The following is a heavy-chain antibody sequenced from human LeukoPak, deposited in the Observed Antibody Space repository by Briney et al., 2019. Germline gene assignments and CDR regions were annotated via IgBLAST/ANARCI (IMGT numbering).Heavy chain of an antibody. D-gene: IGHD3-22*01. CDR1: GYTFTNYY. CDR3: ARGDYDSDRYFDY. J-gene: IGHJ4*02. CDR2: INPIGGLT. V-gene: IGHV1-46*01. Sequence: GASVKVSCKAPGYTFTNYYMHWVRQAPGQGLEWMGLINPIGGLTSYAQKFQGRVTMTRDMSTSTVYMELSSLRSEDTAVYYCARGDYDSDRYFDYWGQGTLVTVSS.